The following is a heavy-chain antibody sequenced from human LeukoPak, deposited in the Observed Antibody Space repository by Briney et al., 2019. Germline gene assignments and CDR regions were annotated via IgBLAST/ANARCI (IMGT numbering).Heavy chain of an antibody. D-gene: IGHD3-22*01. CDR3: ARAAPLIVVVMSRYYYYMDV. J-gene: IGHJ6*03. CDR1: GFTFSSYW. Sequence: AGGSLRLSCAASGFTFSSYWMSWVRQAPGKGLEWVANIKQDGSEKYYVDSVKGRFTISRDNAKNSLYLQMNSLRAEDTAVYYCARAAPLIVVVMSRYYYYMDVWGKGTTVTVSS. V-gene: IGHV3-7*01. CDR2: IKQDGSEK.